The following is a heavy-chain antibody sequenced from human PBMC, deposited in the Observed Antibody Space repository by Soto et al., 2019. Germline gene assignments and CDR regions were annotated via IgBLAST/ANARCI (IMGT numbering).Heavy chain of an antibody. CDR2: MNPNSGNT. J-gene: IGHJ6*02. V-gene: IGHV1-8*01. Sequence: QVQLVQSGAEVKKPGASVKVSCKASGYTFTSYDINWVRQATGQGLEWMGWMNPNSGNTGYAQKFQDRVTITRNAAISTAYMELSTLRSEDTAVYYCAREKTSYGMDGSGQGTTVTVSS. CDR1: GYTFTSYD. CDR3: AREKTSYGMDG.